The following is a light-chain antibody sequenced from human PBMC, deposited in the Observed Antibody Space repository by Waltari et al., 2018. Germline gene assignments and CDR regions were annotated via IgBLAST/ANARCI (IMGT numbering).Light chain of an antibody. CDR3: QHYDSRPFT. Sequence: DIVLTQSPGTLSLSPGERATLSCRASQTFRSNYLAWYRQKPGQAPRLPIYGVSTRASGIPDRFSGSGSGTDFTLTISRLEPEDFAVYYCQHYDSRPFTFGPGTKVDLK. V-gene: IGKV3-20*01. CDR1: QTFRSNY. CDR2: GVS. J-gene: IGKJ3*01.